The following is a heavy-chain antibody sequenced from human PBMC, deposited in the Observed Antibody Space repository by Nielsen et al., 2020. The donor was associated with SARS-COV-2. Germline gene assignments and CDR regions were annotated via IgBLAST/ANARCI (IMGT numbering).Heavy chain of an antibody. CDR3: AGQRVRGGSYLYVDS. CDR2: VIPIFGTP. Sequence: SVKVSCKASGATFSNYTITWVRQAPGQGLEWMGGVIPIFGTPNYAQKFLGRVTITADKSTNTAYMELTSLRSEDTAVYYCAGQRVRGGSYLYVDSWGQGTLVTVSS. CDR1: GATFSNYT. V-gene: IGHV1-69*06. J-gene: IGHJ5*01. D-gene: IGHD3-16*02.